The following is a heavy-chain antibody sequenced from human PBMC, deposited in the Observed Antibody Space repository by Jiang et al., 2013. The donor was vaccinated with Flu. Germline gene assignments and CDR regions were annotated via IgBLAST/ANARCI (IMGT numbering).Heavy chain of an antibody. D-gene: IGHD1-26*01. J-gene: IGHJ3*02. CDR3: ARLRLGVGAAGGDAFDI. CDR1: DTGLPRTG. CDR2: IYPGDSDT. Sequence: LNDLRVRVLDTGLPRTGSAGCARCPESLEWMGIIYPGDSDTRYSPSFQGQVTISVDKSISTAFLQWNSLKASDTAMYYCARLRLGVGAAGGDAFDIWGRGTMVTVSS. V-gene: IGHV5-51*01.